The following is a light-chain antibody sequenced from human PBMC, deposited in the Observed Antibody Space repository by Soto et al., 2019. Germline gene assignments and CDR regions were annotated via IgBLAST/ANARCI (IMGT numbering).Light chain of an antibody. CDR1: ISDVGGYNY. Sequence: QSVLTQPPSASGSPGQSVAISCTVTISDVGGYNYVSWYQQHPGKAPKLTIYEVNKRPSGVPDRFSGSKSGNTASLTVSGLQAEDEADYYCSSYAGSSNVFGTGTKVTV. J-gene: IGLJ1*01. CDR2: EVN. CDR3: SSYAGSSNV. V-gene: IGLV2-8*01.